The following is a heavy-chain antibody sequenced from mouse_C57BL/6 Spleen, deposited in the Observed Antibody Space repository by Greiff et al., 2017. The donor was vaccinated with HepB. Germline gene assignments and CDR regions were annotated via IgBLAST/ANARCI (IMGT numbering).Heavy chain of an antibody. CDR2: ISYDGSN. J-gene: IGHJ4*01. CDR1: GYSITSGYY. Sequence: ESGPGLVKPSQSLSLTCSVTGYSITSGYYWNWIRQSPGNKLEWMGYISYDGSNNYKPSLKNRISITRDTSKNQLFLKLNSVTTEDTATYYCSREGGDYYAMDYWGQGTSVTVSS. V-gene: IGHV3-6*01. CDR3: SREGGDYYAMDY.